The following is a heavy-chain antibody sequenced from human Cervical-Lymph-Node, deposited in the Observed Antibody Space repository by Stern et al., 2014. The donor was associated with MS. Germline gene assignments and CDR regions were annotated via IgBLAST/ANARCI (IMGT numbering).Heavy chain of an antibody. J-gene: IGHJ4*02. V-gene: IGHV5-51*04. Sequence: DQLVQSGADVKKPGETLQISCQGSGYSFTNYWIGWVRQMPGKGLDWMGIIYPGDSDTRYSPSLNGQVTLFAHKPRSTATRKWRSLKASDTAIYYCARGITSIEGMGVYFDDWGQGTLVTVSS. CDR3: ARGITSIEGMGVYFDD. D-gene: IGHD3-22*01. CDR1: GYSFTNYW. CDR2: IYPGDSDT.